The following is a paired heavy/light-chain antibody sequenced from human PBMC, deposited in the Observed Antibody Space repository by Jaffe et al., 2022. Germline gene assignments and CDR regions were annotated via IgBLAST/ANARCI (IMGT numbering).Heavy chain of an antibody. CDR1: GFTFSSYS. CDR2: ISSSSSYI. Sequence: EVQLVESGGGLVKPGGSLRLSCAASGFTFSSYSMNWVRQAPGKGLEWVSSISSSSSYIYYADSVKGRFTISRDNAKNSLYLQMNSLRAEDTAVYYCARGSGGLDAYYDYIWGSYRYLYYFDYWGQGTLVTVSS. V-gene: IGHV3-21*01. J-gene: IGHJ4*02. CDR3: ARGSGGLDAYYDYIWGSYRYLYYFDY. D-gene: IGHD3-16*02.
Light chain of an antibody. CDR1: QSVLYSSNNKNY. CDR2: WAS. V-gene: IGKV4-1*01. J-gene: IGKJ2*01. CDR3: QQYYSTPPNT. Sequence: DIVMTQSPDSLAVSLGERATINCKSSQSVLYSSNNKNYLAWYQQKPGQPPKLLIYWASTRESGVPDRFSGSGSGTDFTLTISSLQAEDVAVYYCQQYYSTPPNTFGQGTKLEIK.